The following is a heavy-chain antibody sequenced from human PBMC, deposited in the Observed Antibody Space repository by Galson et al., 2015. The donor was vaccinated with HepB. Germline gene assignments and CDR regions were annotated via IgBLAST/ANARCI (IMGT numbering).Heavy chain of an antibody. J-gene: IGHJ4*02. CDR1: GFTFSDYY. D-gene: IGHD6-13*01. CDR2: ISSSSSYT. Sequence: SLRLSCAASGFTFSDYYMSWIRQAPGKGLKWVSYISSSSSYTNYADSVKGRFTISRDNAKNSLYLQMNSLRAEDTAVYYCARMGSSSWFDYWGQGTLVTVSS. V-gene: IGHV3-11*03. CDR3: ARMGSSSWFDY.